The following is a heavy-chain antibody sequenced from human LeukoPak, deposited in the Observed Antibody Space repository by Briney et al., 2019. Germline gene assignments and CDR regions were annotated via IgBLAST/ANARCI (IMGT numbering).Heavy chain of an antibody. CDR2: IIPIFGIA. V-gene: IGHV1-69*04. CDR1: GGTFNIYA. J-gene: IGHJ4*02. Sequence: SGTVSFTSSGGTFNIYAISWVRQAPGQGRGWMGRIIPIFGIANYTQKVQGRGTITAYKATSTAYMELSSLTSEDTAVYYCARSRDGYNWIIDYWGQGTLVTVSS. CDR3: ARSRDGYNWIIDY. D-gene: IGHD5-24*01.